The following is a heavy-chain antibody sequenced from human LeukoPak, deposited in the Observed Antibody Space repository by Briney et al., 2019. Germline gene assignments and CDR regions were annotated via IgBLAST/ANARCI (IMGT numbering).Heavy chain of an antibody. Sequence: ASVKVSCKASGYTFTNYAIHWVRQAPGQRLEWMGWINAGNDDTKYSQEFQARVTITRDISTTTAYMELSSLRYEDTAVYYCARDDPAEIYSYGLGGGFDPWGQGTLVTVSS. CDR2: INAGNDDT. CDR3: ARDDPAEIYSYGLGGGFDP. CDR1: GYTFTNYA. J-gene: IGHJ5*02. V-gene: IGHV1-3*03. D-gene: IGHD5-18*01.